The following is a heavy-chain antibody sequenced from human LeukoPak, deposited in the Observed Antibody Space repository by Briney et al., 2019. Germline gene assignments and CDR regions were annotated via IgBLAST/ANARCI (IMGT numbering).Heavy chain of an antibody. D-gene: IGHD3-10*01. CDR1: GFTFSSYG. CDR3: AKNSGSHNCFDY. CDR2: IWYDGSNK. V-gene: IGHV3-33*06. J-gene: IGHJ4*02. Sequence: GGSLRLSCAASGFTFSSYGMHWVRQAPGKGLEWVAVIWYDGSNKYYADSVKGRFTISRDNSKNTPYLQMNSLRAEDTAVYYCAKNSGSHNCFDYWGQGTLVTVSS.